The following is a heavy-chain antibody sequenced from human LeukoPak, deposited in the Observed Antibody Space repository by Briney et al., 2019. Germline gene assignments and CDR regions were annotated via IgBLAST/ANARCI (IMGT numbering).Heavy chain of an antibody. J-gene: IGHJ4*02. Sequence: GGSLRLSCAASGFTVSDNYMSWVRQAPGKGLEWVSVIYSGGGTYYSHSVKGRFTISRDNSKNTLYLQMNTLRVEDTAVYSCVRNEGFHGSGSNWGPGTLVTVSS. D-gene: IGHD3-10*01. V-gene: IGHV3-66*01. CDR2: IYSGGGT. CDR3: VRNEGFHGSGSN. CDR1: GFTVSDNY.